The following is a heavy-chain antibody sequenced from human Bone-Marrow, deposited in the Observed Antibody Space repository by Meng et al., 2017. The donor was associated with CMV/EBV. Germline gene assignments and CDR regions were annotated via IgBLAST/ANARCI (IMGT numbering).Heavy chain of an antibody. CDR2: IYYSGST. CDR3: AREWELLVNWFDP. V-gene: IGHV4-34*01. D-gene: IGHD1-26*01. J-gene: IGHJ5*02. CDR1: GGSFSGYY. Sequence: GSLRLSCAVYGGSFSGYYWSWIRQPPGKGLEWIGSIYYSGSTYYNPSLKSRVTISVDTSKNQFSLKLSSVTAADTAVYYCAREWELLVNWFDPWGQGTLVTVSS.